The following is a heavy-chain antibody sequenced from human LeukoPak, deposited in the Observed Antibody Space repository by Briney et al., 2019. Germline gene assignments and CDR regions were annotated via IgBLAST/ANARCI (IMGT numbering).Heavy chain of an antibody. CDR2: INPNSGGT. D-gene: IGHD3-3*01. CDR1: GYTFSAYY. CDR3: ARADGTIFGVVMDY. J-gene: IGHJ4*02. Sequence: ASVKVSCKASGYTFSAYYIHWVRQAPGQGLEWMGWINPNSGGTNYAQKFQDRVTMTRDSSISTVYMEVSRLRSDDTAVYYCARADGTIFGVVMDYWGQGTLVTVSS. V-gene: IGHV1-2*02.